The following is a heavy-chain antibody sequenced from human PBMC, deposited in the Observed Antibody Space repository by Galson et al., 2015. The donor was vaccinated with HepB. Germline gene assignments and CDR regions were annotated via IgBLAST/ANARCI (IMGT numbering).Heavy chain of an antibody. J-gene: IGHJ4*02. D-gene: IGHD6-13*01. CDR3: ARDLGVAAAGLDY. CDR1: GYGFTTYG. V-gene: IGHV7-81*01. CDR2: FNTYTGNP. Sequence: SVKVSCKASGYGFTTYGMHWVPQAPGQGLEWMGWFNTYTGNPTYAQGFTGRFVFSMDTSASTAYLQISSLKAEDIAVYYCARDLGVAAAGLDYWGQGTLVTVSS.